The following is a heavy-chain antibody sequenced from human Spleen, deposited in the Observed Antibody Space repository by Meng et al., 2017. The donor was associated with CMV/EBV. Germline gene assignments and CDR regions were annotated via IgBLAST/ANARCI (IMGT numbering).Heavy chain of an antibody. J-gene: IGHJ6*02. CDR1: GFTFSESW. CDR3: ARARSLFYYGMDV. D-gene: IGHD2-15*01. Sequence: GESLKISCVASGFTFSESWMNWVRQAPGKGLEWVSVMYAGGNTYYADSVTGRFTISRDISRNTVYLQMNTLRAEDTALYYCARARSLFYYGMDVWGQGTTVTVSS. CDR2: MYAGGNT. V-gene: IGHV3-66*02.